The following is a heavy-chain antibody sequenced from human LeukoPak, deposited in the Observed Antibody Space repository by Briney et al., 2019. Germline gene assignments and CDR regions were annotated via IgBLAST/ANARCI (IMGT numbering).Heavy chain of an antibody. Sequence: SETLSLTCTVSGGSISSGDYYWSWIRQPPGRGLEWIGYIYYSGSTYYNPSLKSRVTISVDTSKNQFSLKLSSVTAADTAVYYCARVHQEAETPYRIRKLGHWFDPWGQGTLVTVSS. D-gene: IGHD3-3*02. CDR1: GGSISSGDYY. CDR3: ARVHQEAETPYRIRKLGHWFDP. V-gene: IGHV4-30-4*01. J-gene: IGHJ5*02. CDR2: IYYSGST.